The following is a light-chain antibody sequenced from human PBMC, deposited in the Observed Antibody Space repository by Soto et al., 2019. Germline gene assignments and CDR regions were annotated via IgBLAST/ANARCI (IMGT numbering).Light chain of an antibody. CDR2: DAS. J-gene: IGKJ5*01. V-gene: IGKV3-11*01. CDR1: QSVSTY. Sequence: EIVWTQTKASLSLSHGEGATLCCRASQSVSTYLAWFQQKFGQPPRLLIYDASKRATGIPARFSGSGSGTDFTLTTNSLDPEDFAVYYCQQRSNWPPITFGHGTLLEIK. CDR3: QQRSNWPPIT.